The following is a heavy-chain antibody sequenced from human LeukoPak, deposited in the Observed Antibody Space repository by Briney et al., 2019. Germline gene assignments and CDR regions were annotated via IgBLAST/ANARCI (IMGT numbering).Heavy chain of an antibody. CDR3: AKDLDDRN. D-gene: IGHD3-16*01. Sequence: AGGSLRLSCAGSGFTFSRYAMSWVRQAPGKGLDWVSGISGSGDSTYSADSVKGRFTISRDNSKNTLYLQMNSLRAEDTAVYYCAKDLDDRNWGQGTLVTVSS. V-gene: IGHV3-23*01. CDR1: GFTFSRYA. CDR2: ISGSGDST. J-gene: IGHJ4*02.